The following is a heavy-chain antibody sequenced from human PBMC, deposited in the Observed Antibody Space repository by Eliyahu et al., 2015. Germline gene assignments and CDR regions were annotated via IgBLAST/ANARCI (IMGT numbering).Heavy chain of an antibody. CDR2: IMSNXDYK. V-gene: IGHV3-21*02. Sequence: EVQLVESGGGLVQPGGSLRLSCAASGFPFXPHSMXWVRQAPGKGLEWVSSIMSNXDYKFYADSVKGRFAISRDNAKNSLYLQMTSLRAEDTAVYYCARDSIAVAGTGVFDCWGQGTLVTVSS. CDR1: GFPFXPHS. J-gene: IGHJ4*02. D-gene: IGHD6-19*01. CDR3: ARDSIAVAGTGVFDC.